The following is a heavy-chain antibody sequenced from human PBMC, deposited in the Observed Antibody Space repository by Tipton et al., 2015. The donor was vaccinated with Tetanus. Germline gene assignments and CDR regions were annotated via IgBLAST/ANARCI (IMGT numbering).Heavy chain of an antibody. CDR1: GYTFTGYY. V-gene: IGHV1-2*02. Sequence: VQLVQSGAEVKKPGASVQVSCKASGYTFTGYYIYWVRQAPGQGLEWMGWIDPNRGGTVYAQKFQGRVPMTRDTAISTAYRWLRSLRSDDTAVYYCARDRGDFIYYGMDVGGPGTTVPVS. J-gene: IGHJ6*02. D-gene: IGHD2-21*01. CDR2: IDPNRGGT. CDR3: ARDRGDFIYYGMDV.